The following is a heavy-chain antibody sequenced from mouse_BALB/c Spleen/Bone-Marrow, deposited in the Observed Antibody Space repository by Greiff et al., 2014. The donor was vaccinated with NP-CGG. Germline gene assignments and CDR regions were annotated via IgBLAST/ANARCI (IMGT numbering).Heavy chain of an antibody. V-gene: IGHV1-69*02. Sequence: VQLVESGAELVRPGASVKLSCKASGYTFTSYWINWVKQRPGQGLEWIGNIYPSNNYTNYNQKFKDKATLTVDKSSSTAYMQLSSPTSEDSAVYYCTGGNYPYYFDYWGQGTTLTVSS. CDR1: GYTFTSYW. CDR3: TGGNYPYYFDY. J-gene: IGHJ2*01. D-gene: IGHD2-1*01. CDR2: IYPSNNYT.